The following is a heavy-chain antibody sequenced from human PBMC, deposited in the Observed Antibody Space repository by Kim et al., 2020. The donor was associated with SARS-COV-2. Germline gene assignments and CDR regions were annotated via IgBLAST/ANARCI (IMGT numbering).Heavy chain of an antibody. Sequence: STIYYADSVKGRFTISRDNAKNSLYLQMNSLRAEDPAVYYCAGPGATFDYWGQGTLVTVSS. CDR2: STI. V-gene: IGHV3-11*04. CDR3: AGPGATFDY. D-gene: IGHD2-15*01. J-gene: IGHJ4*02.